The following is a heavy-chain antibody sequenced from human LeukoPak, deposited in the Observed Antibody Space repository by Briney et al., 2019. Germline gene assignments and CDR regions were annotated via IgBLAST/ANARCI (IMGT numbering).Heavy chain of an antibody. D-gene: IGHD2-2*03. CDR1: GGSFSGYY. V-gene: IGHV4-34*01. CDR3: ARGRNGYCSSTSCYIGRVVTLYFDY. Sequence: SETLSLTCAVYGGSFSGYYWSWIRQPPGKGLEWIGEINHSGSTNYNPSLKSRVTISVDTSKNQFSLKLSSVTAADTAVYYCARGRNGYCSSTSCYIGRVVTLYFDYRGQGTLVTVSS. CDR2: INHSGST. J-gene: IGHJ4*02.